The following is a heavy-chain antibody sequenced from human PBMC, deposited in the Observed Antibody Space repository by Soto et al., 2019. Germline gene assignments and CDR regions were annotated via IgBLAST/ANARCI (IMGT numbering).Heavy chain of an antibody. V-gene: IGHV3-20*04. CDR1: GFSFSDYT. J-gene: IGHJ3*02. D-gene: IGHD4-17*01. CDR3: ARGRTTVITNDAFDI. Sequence: RPGGSLRLSCAASGFSFSDYTMNWVRQAPGKGLEWVSTITGSGGTAYADSVKGRFTISRDNAKNFLYLHMSSLRGEDAALYYCARGRTTVITNDAFDIWGQGTMVTVSS. CDR2: ITGSGGT.